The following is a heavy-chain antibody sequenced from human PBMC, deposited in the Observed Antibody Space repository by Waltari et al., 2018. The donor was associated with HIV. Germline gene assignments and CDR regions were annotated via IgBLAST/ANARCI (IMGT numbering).Heavy chain of an antibody. CDR3: ARDKAPYSSSSAVDY. V-gene: IGHV3-33*01. CDR2: RNYDGSNK. CDR1: GFTFGSYG. Sequence: VQLMESGGGVVQPGKSLRLSCATSGFTFGSYGLHWVRQAPGKGLGWVEVRNYDGSNKFYAESVKGRFRISRDNSKNTLFLQMNSLRDEDTGLYYCARDKAPYSSSSAVDYWGQGTLVTVS. D-gene: IGHD6-6*01. J-gene: IGHJ4*02.